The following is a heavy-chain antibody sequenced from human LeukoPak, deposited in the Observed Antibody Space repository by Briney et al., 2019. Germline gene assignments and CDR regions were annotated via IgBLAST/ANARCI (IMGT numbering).Heavy chain of an antibody. Sequence: GGSLRLSCAASGFTFSSYSMNWVRQAPGKGLEWVSSISSSSSYIYYADSVKGRFTIYRDNAKNSLYLQMNSLRAEDTAVYYCASPSGYYALDAFDIWGQGTMVTVSS. CDR3: ASPSGYYALDAFDI. CDR1: GFTFSSYS. CDR2: ISSSSSYI. J-gene: IGHJ3*02. V-gene: IGHV3-21*01. D-gene: IGHD3-3*01.